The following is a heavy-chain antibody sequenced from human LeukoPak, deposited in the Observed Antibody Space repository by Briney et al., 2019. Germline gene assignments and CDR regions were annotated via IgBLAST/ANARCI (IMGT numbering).Heavy chain of an antibody. D-gene: IGHD3-3*01. CDR3: ARISLYYDFWSGYVPILDY. Sequence: SETLSLTCTVPGGSISSSSYYWGWIRQPPGKGLEWIGSIYYSGSTYYNPSLKSRVTISVDTSKNQFSLKLSSVTAADTAVYYCARISLYYDFWSGYVPILDYWGQGTLVTVSS. CDR1: GGSISSSSYY. V-gene: IGHV4-39*07. J-gene: IGHJ4*02. CDR2: IYYSGST.